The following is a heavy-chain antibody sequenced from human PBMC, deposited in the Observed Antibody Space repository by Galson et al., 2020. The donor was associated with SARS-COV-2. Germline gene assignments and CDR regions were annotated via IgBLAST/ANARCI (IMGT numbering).Heavy chain of an antibody. CDR2: ISTYSSYT. CDR3: ARDSERRFYESSTYSPDSFDI. Sequence: SCAASGFTFSDHYMSWIRQAPGKGLEWVSYISTYSSYTKSADSVKGRFTISRDNAKNSLYLQMNSLRAEDTALYYCARDSERRFYESSTYSPDSFDIWGQGTTVTVSS. V-gene: IGHV3-11*06. J-gene: IGHJ3*02. CDR1: GFTFSDHY. D-gene: IGHD3-22*01.